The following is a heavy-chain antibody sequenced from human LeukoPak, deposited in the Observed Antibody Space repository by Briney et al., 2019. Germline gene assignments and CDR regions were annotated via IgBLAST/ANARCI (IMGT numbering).Heavy chain of an antibody. Sequence: PGGSLRLSCAASGFTFSSYGMHWVRQAPGKGLEWVAFIRYDGSNKYYADSVKGRFTISRDNSKNTLYLQMNSLRAEDTAIYYCARDLGSYSSGWYMGFDYWGQGTLVTVSS. V-gene: IGHV3-30*02. CDR3: ARDLGSYSSGWYMGFDY. J-gene: IGHJ4*02. D-gene: IGHD6-19*01. CDR2: IRYDGSNK. CDR1: GFTFSSYG.